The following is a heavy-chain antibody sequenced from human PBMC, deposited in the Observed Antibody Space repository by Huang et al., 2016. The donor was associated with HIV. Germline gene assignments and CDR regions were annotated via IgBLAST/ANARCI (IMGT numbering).Heavy chain of an antibody. D-gene: IGHD4-17*01. Sequence: QVQLVQSGAEVKTPGSSVTVACQASGGTFSKYAISWVRQAPGQGLEWMGGISPMFGTPNYARKFQGRVTITADDSTSTTYVEVSSLRSEDTALYYCARGQLGSYGDYDVLYWGQGTLVTVSS. V-gene: IGHV1-69*13. CDR1: GGTFSKYA. CDR3: ARGQLGSYGDYDVLY. J-gene: IGHJ4*02. CDR2: ISPMFGTP.